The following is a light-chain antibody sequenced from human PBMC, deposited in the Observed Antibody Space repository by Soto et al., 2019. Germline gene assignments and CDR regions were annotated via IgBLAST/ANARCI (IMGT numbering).Light chain of an antibody. CDR2: EVN. CDR3: SSYAGSSNF. V-gene: IGLV2-8*01. Sequence: QSVLTQPASASGSPGQSVAISCTGTSSDVGGYNYVSWYQQHPGKAPKLMIYEVNKRPSGVPDRFSGSKSGNTASLTVSGLQAADEADYYCSSYAGSSNFFGTWTTVTVL. J-gene: IGLJ1*01. CDR1: SSDVGGYNY.